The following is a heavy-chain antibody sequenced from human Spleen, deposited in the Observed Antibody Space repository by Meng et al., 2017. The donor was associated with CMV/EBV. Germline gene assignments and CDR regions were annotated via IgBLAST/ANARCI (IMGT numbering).Heavy chain of an antibody. CDR3: ARSRSPSITIFGVTRAFDI. V-gene: IGHV3-43D*03. CDR2: INWDGTKT. Sequence: GESLKISCAASGFTFNDYGMHWVRQPPGKGLEWLCLINWDGTKTYYADSVKGRFTISRDNAKSTLYLQMNNLRVEDTAVYYCARSRSPSITIFGVTRAFDIWGQGTMVTVSS. D-gene: IGHD3-3*01. CDR1: GFTFNDYG. J-gene: IGHJ3*02.